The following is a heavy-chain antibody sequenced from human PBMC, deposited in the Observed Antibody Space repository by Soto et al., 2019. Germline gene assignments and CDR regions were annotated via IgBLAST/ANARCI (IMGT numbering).Heavy chain of an antibody. D-gene: IGHD2-21*01. CDR2: IYYRGIT. Sequence: PSETLSLTCTASGGSISSSSYYWGWIRQPPGKGLEWIGRIYYRGITYYNPSLKSRVTISVDTSKNQFSLKLRYVTAADTAVYYCARFVVVLDAFDIWRQRTMVTVSS. J-gene: IGHJ3*02. CDR1: GGSISSSSYY. V-gene: IGHV4-39*01. CDR3: ARFVVVLDAFDI.